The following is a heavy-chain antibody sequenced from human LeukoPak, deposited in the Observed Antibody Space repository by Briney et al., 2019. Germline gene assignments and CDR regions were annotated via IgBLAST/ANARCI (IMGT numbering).Heavy chain of an antibody. Sequence: SKTLSLTCTVSGVSISSYYWGWIRQPPGKGLEWIGYIYYSGSTNYNPSLKSRVTISVDTSKNQFSLKLSSVTAADTAVYYCARVGLYYYDSSGYWAFDIWSQGTMVTVSS. CDR3: ARVGLYYYDSSGYWAFDI. D-gene: IGHD3-22*01. V-gene: IGHV4-59*01. J-gene: IGHJ3*02. CDR2: IYYSGST. CDR1: GVSISSYY.